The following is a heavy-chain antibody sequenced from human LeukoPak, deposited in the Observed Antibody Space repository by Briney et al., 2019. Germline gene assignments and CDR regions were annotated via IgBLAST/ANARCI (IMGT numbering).Heavy chain of an antibody. Sequence: GGSLRLSCAASGFTFSSYAMSWVRPAPGKGLEWVSAISGSGGSTYYADSVKGRFTISRDNSKNTLYLQMNSLRAEDTAVYYCAKSPEYSSGWFDYWGQGTLVTVSS. J-gene: IGHJ4*02. CDR3: AKSPEYSSGWFDY. CDR1: GFTFSSYA. CDR2: ISGSGGST. D-gene: IGHD6-19*01. V-gene: IGHV3-23*01.